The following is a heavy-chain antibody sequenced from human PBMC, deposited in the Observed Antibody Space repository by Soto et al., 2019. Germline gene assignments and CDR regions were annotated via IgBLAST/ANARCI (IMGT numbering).Heavy chain of an antibody. Sequence: GGSLRLSCAASGFTFSSYAMHWVRQAPGKGLEWVAVISYDGSNKYYADSVKGRFTISRDNSKNTLFLQMNTLRAEDTAVYYCAFFYSSSSKTLDYWGQGTLVTVSS. J-gene: IGHJ4*02. D-gene: IGHD6-6*01. CDR3: AFFYSSSSKTLDY. CDR1: GFTFSSYA. CDR2: ISYDGSNK. V-gene: IGHV3-30-3*01.